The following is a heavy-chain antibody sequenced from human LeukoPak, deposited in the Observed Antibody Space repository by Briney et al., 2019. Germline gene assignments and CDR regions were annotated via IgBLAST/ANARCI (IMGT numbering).Heavy chain of an antibody. CDR2: IYYSGST. CDR1: GGSISSTSYY. J-gene: IGHJ5*02. V-gene: IGHV4-39*02. Sequence: SETLSLTCTVSGGSISSTSYYWGWIRQPPGKELEWIGTIYYSGSTFYNPSLKSRVTISADTSKNQFSLKLSSVTAADTAAYYCAREGYSSQFDPWGQGTLVTVSS. CDR3: AREGYSSQFDP. D-gene: IGHD5-18*01.